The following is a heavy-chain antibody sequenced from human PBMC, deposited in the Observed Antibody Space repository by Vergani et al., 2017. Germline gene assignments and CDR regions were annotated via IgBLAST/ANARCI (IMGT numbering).Heavy chain of an antibody. CDR1: GFTFRNYA. J-gene: IGHJ6*02. CDR2: ISDNGGTT. CDR3: AKGGRHDYDTKRQFYYYYGVDV. V-gene: IGHV3-23*01. D-gene: IGHD3-16*01. Sequence: EVQLLESGGGLAQPGGSLRLSCAASGFTFRNYAMTWVRQAPGKGLEWVSIISDNGGTTYYADSVKGRFTISRDNSKDTLYLQMNSLRAEDTAVYYCAKGGRHDYDTKRQFYYYYGVDVWGQGTTVTVSS.